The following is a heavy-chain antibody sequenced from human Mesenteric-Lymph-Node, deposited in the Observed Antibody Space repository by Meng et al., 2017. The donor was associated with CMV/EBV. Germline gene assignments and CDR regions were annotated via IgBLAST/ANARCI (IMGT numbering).Heavy chain of an antibody. D-gene: IGHD1-1*01. J-gene: IGHJ3*02. CDR3: VKDVPSWTFDI. Sequence: GESLKISCAASGFTFNSYGMHWVRQAPGKGLEWVAFIRYDESYKDYVDSVKGRFTISRDNSRNTLYLQMNSLRPEDTAVYFCVKDVPSWTFDIWGQGTMVTVSS. CDR2: IRYDESYK. CDR1: GFTFNSYG. V-gene: IGHV3-30*02.